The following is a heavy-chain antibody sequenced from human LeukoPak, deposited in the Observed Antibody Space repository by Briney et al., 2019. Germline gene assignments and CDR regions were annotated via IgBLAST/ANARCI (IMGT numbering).Heavy chain of an antibody. CDR3: ARAGSADY. V-gene: IGHV3-21*01. J-gene: IGHJ4*02. Sequence: GGSLRLSCAASGFIFSSYSMNWVRQAPGKGLEWVSSISSRNTYIYYADSAKGRFTISRDNAKNSLYLQMNSLRAEDTAVYYCARAGSADYWGQGTLVTVSS. CDR1: GFIFSSYS. CDR2: ISSRNTYI. D-gene: IGHD1-26*01.